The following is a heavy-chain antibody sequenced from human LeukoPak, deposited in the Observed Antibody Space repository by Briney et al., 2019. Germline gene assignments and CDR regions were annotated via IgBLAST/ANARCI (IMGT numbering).Heavy chain of an antibody. CDR1: GSTFSSYA. CDR2: IIPIFGTA. D-gene: IGHD6-19*01. V-gene: IGHV1-69*06. Sequence: SVKVSCKASGSTFSSYAISWVRQAPGQGLEWMGGIIPIFGTANYAQKFQGRVTITADKSTSTAYMELSSLRSEDTAVYYCATAWSGWYEVYFQHWGQGTLVTVSS. CDR3: ATAWSGWYEVYFQH. J-gene: IGHJ1*01.